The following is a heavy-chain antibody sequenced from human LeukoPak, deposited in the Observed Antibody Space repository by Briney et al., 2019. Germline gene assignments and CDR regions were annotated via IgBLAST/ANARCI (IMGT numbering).Heavy chain of an antibody. D-gene: IGHD3-10*01. V-gene: IGHV3-20*04. J-gene: IGHJ3*02. CDR3: ARGPPYYYGSGSSLRGAFDI. CDR1: GFTFDDYG. CDR2: INWNGGST. Sequence: GGSLRLSCAASGFTFDDYGMSWVRQAPGKGLEWVSGINWNGGSTGYADSVKGRFTTSRDNAKNSLYLQMNSLRAEDTALYYCARGPPYYYGSGSSLRGAFDIWGQGTMATVSS.